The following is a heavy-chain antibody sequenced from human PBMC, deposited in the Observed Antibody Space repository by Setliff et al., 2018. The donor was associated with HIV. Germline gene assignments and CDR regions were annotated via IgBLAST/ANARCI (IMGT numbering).Heavy chain of an antibody. Sequence: ASVKVSCKTSGYNFENYAINWVRQAPGQGLEWMGWVNANSGSPTYAQAFTGRFLFSVYTFVATAYLQINNLKTEDTAVYYCARGLYGDYGGDLNWLDPWGHGTRVTVSS. CDR3: ARGLYGDYGGDLNWLDP. CDR2: VNANSGSP. V-gene: IGHV7-4-1*02. D-gene: IGHD4-17*01. J-gene: IGHJ5*02. CDR1: GYNFENYA.